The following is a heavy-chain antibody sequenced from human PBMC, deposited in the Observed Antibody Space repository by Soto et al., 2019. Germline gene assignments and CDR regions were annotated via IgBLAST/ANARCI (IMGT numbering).Heavy chain of an antibody. J-gene: IGHJ6*02. D-gene: IGHD3-3*01. CDR3: ARGGYDFWSGYFTPPGPRYYYGMDV. CDR2: ISAYNCNA. Sequence: PVKVSCKALGYTLTSYGISWVPPAPGTGLEWMGWISAYNCNANYRQDLQGRVTMTTDTSTKTAYMELKSLRSDDTAVYYCARGGYDFWSGYFTPPGPRYYYGMDVWGQGTTVT. CDR1: GYTLTSYG. V-gene: IGHV1-18*04.